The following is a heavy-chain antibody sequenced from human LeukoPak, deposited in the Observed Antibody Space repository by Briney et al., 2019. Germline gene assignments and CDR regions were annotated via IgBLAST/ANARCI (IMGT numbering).Heavy chain of an antibody. CDR1: GFTLSSYT. D-gene: IGHD3-10*01. V-gene: IGHV3-21*04. CDR3: AKDIGGFGEYLPYFDY. Sequence: PGGSLRLSCAASGFTLSSYTMNWVRQAPGKGLEWVSSITSSSSYIYYADSVEGRFTISRDNAKKSLYLQMNSLRAEDTALYYCAKDIGGFGEYLPYFDYWGQGTLVTVSS. CDR2: ITSSSSYI. J-gene: IGHJ4*02.